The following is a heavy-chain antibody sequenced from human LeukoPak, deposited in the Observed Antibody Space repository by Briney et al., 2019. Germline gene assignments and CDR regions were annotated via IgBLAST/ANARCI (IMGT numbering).Heavy chain of an antibody. Sequence: PSETLSLTCTVSGDSISSSYWSWIRQPAGKGLEWIGHIYTSGGINYSPSLKSRVTLSFDKSQNQILLRLSSVTAADTAVYYCARTQYSPNWFDPWGQGTLVTVSS. V-gene: IGHV4-4*07. CDR1: GDSISSSY. CDR2: IYTSGGI. D-gene: IGHD5-12*01. CDR3: ARTQYSPNWFDP. J-gene: IGHJ5*02.